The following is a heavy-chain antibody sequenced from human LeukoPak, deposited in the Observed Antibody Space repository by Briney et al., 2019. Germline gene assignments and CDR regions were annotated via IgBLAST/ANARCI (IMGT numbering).Heavy chain of an antibody. CDR2: ISYDGSNK. J-gene: IGHJ3*02. Sequence: GGSLRLSCAASGFTFSYYGMHWVRQAPGKGLEWVAVISYDGSNKYYTDSVKGRFTISRDNSKNTLYLQMNSLRAEDTAVYYATLAYDSIYDIWGQGTMVTVSS. CDR1: GFTFSYYG. V-gene: IGHV3-30*12. D-gene: IGHD3-22*01. CDR3: TLAYDSIYDI.